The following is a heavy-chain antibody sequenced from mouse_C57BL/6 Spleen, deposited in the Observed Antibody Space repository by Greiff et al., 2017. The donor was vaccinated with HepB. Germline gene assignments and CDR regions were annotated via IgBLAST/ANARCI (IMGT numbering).Heavy chain of an antibody. V-gene: IGHV1-61*01. CDR2: IYPSDSET. Sequence: VQLQQPGAELVRPGSSVKLSCKASGYTFTSYWMDWVKQRPGQGLEWIGNIYPSDSETHYNQKFKDKATLTVDKSSSTAYMQLSSLTSEDSAVYYGAREGVYDYDEFAYWGQGTLVTVSA. CDR3: AREGVYDYDEFAY. D-gene: IGHD2-4*01. CDR1: GYTFTSYW. J-gene: IGHJ3*01.